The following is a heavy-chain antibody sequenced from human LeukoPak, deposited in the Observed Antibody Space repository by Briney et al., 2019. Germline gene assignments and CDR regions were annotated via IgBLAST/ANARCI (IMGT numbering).Heavy chain of an antibody. CDR3: ARRTALEQYFDY. Sequence: GGSLRLSCVASGYTFSSYGMTWVRQAPGKGLEWVSTISGSGGYTYYTASVKGRFTISRDNSKNTLYVQMNSLRAEDTAVYYCARRTALEQYFDYWGQGTLVTVSS. J-gene: IGHJ4*02. V-gene: IGHV3-23*01. CDR2: ISGSGGYT. CDR1: GYTFSSYG. D-gene: IGHD1/OR15-1a*01.